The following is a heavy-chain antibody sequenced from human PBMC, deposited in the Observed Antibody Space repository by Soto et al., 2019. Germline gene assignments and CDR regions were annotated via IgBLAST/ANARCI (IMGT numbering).Heavy chain of an antibody. D-gene: IGHD4-17*01. CDR1: GGTFSSYA. CDR3: ARESPVYGDYEATGIFDY. Sequence: SVKVSCKASGGTFSSYAISWVRQAPGQGLEWMGGIIPIFGTANHAQKFQGRVTITADKSTSTTYMELSSLRSKDTAVYYCARESPVYGDYEATGIFDYWGQGTLVTVSS. J-gene: IGHJ4*02. CDR2: IIPIFGTA. V-gene: IGHV1-69*06.